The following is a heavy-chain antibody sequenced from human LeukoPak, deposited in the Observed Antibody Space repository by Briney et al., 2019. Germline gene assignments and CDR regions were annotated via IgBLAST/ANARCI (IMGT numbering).Heavy chain of an antibody. Sequence: PGGSLRLSCAASGFTFSSYVMSWVRQAPGKGLEWVSTITGSGGSTYYADSVKGRLTISRDNSKNTLYLQMNSLRAEDTALYYCAKRPFSSNAYYFDYWGQGTLVTVSS. CDR2: ITGSGGST. CDR3: AKRPFSSNAYYFDY. J-gene: IGHJ4*02. D-gene: IGHD2-2*01. V-gene: IGHV3-23*01. CDR1: GFTFSSYV.